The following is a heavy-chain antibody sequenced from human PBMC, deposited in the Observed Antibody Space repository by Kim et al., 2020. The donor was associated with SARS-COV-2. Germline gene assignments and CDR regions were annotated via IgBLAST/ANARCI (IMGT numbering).Heavy chain of an antibody. CDR2: IYYSGST. Sequence: SETLSLTCTVSGGSISSGGYYWSWIRQHPGKGLEWIGYIYYSGSTYYNPSLKSRVTISVDTSKNQFSLKLSSVTAADTAVYYCARAARSSSWYVVNWFDPGGQGTLVPASS. J-gene: IGHJ5*02. V-gene: IGHV4-31*03. D-gene: IGHD6-13*01. CDR3: ARAARSSSWYVVNWFDP. CDR1: GGSISSGGYY.